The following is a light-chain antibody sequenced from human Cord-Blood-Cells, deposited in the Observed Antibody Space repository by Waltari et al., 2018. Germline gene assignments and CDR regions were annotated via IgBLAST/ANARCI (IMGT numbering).Light chain of an antibody. J-gene: IGLJ1*01. Sequence: QSALTQPASVSGSPGQSITISCTGTSSHVGAYNYSSWYQQHPGKAPKLMIYDVRNRPSGVSNRFSGSKSGNTASLTISGLQAEDEADYYCSSYTSSSTLYVFGTGTKVTVL. CDR2: DVR. CDR1: SSHVGAYNY. V-gene: IGLV2-14*01. CDR3: SSYTSSSTLYV.